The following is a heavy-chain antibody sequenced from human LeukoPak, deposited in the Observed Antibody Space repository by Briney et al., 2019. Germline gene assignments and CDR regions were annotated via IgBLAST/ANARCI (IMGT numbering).Heavy chain of an antibody. CDR3: SRLEDSSPIEVALDI. V-gene: IGHV3-73*01. D-gene: IGHD6-13*01. CDR2: IRSKRNNYAT. J-gene: IGHJ3*02. Sequence: GGSLKLSCAASGFTFSGSVMNWVRQAAGKGLEWVGRIRSKRNNYATAYSASVKGRFTISRDDSKNTVYLHMDSLKTEDTALYYCSRLEDSSPIEVALDIWGQGTVVTVSS. CDR1: GFTFSGSV.